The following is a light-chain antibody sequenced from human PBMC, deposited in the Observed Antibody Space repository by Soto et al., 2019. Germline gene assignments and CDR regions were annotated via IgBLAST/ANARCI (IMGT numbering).Light chain of an antibody. CDR1: QSVSSSY. V-gene: IGKV3-20*01. Sequence: EIVLTQSPGTLSLSPGERATLSCRASQSVSSSYLAWYRQKPGQAPRLLIYGASSRATGIPDRFSGSGSGKDFTLTISRLEREDFALYYCQRYGSSPAFGGGTKVEIK. CDR3: QRYGSSPA. J-gene: IGKJ4*01. CDR2: GAS.